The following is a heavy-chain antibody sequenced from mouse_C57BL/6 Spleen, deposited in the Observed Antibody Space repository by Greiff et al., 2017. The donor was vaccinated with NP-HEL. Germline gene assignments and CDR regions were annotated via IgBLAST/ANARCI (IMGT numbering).Heavy chain of an antibody. Sequence: QLQQPGAELVKPGASVKLSCKASGYTFTSYWMHWVKQRPGQGLEWIGMIHPNSGSTNYNEKFKSKATLTVDKSSSTAYMQLSSLTSEDSAVYYCARYTTVVDMDYWGQGTSVTVSS. J-gene: IGHJ4*01. V-gene: IGHV1-64*01. D-gene: IGHD1-1*01. CDR3: ARYTTVVDMDY. CDR2: IHPNSGST. CDR1: GYTFTSYW.